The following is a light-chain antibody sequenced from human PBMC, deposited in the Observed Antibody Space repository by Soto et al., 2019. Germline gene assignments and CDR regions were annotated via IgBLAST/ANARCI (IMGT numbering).Light chain of an antibody. J-gene: IGLJ1*01. CDR1: SSNIGAGYN. CDR2: DNN. V-gene: IGLV1-40*01. Sequence: QSVLTQPPSVSGAPGQRVSISCTGSSSNIGAGYNVHWFQQLPGTAPKLLIYDNNNRPSGVPERFSGSKSGTSASLAITGLQAEDEADYYCQSYDTSLSGFYVFGTGTKLTVL. CDR3: QSYDTSLSGFYV.